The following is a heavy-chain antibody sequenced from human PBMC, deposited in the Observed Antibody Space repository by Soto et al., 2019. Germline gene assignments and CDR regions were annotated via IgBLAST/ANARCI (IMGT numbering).Heavy chain of an antibody. CDR2: IYYSGST. J-gene: IGHJ5*02. D-gene: IGHD3-3*01. CDR3: ASTCITIFGSGWFDP. Sequence: PSETLALTSTVSGGCMSSYYWSWIRQPPGKGLEWIGYIYYSGSTNYNPSLKSRVTISVDTSKNQFSLKLSSVTAADTAVYYCASTCITIFGSGWFDPWGQGTLVTVSS. V-gene: IGHV4-59*01. CDR1: GGCMSSYY.